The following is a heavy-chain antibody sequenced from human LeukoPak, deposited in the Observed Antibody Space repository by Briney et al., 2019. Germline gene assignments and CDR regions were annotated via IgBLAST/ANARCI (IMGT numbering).Heavy chain of an antibody. CDR3: AAVVVVAATTFDY. CDR2: IIPILGIA. J-gene: IGHJ4*02. D-gene: IGHD2-15*01. Sequence: GASVKVSCKASGGTFSSYAISWVRQAPGQGLEWMGRIIPILGIANYARKFQGRVTITADKSTSTAYMELSSLRSEDTAVYYCAAVVVVAATTFDYWGQGTLVTVSS. CDR1: GGTFSSYA. V-gene: IGHV1-69*04.